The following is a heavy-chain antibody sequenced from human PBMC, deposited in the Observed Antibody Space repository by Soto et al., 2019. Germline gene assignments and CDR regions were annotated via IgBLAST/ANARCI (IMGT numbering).Heavy chain of an antibody. J-gene: IGHJ5*01. Sequence: QVQLQQWGAGLLKPSETLSLTCAVSGGSFSGHSWTWIRQSPGKGLEWMGDINHSGRVNYSPSLRSRFTISLDTSKNQFSLTLSAVTAADTAMYYCSTRAYDTNGYYRFDPWGQGTRVTVSS. CDR1: GGSFSGHS. D-gene: IGHD3-22*01. CDR3: STRAYDTNGYYRFDP. V-gene: IGHV4-34*01. CDR2: INHSGRV.